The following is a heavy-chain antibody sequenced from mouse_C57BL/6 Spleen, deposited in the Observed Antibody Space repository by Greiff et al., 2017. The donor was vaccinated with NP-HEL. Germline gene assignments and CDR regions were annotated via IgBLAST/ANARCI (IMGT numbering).Heavy chain of an antibody. Sequence: VHVKQSGPELVKPGASVKISCKASGYSFTGYYMHWVKQSSEKSLEWIGEINPSTGGTSYNQKFKGKATLTVDKSSSTAYMQLKSLTSEDSAVYYCARSLSGFDYWGQGTTLTVSS. CDR3: ARSLSGFDY. J-gene: IGHJ2*01. V-gene: IGHV1-43*01. CDR2: INPSTGGT. CDR1: GYSFTGYY. D-gene: IGHD6-2*01.